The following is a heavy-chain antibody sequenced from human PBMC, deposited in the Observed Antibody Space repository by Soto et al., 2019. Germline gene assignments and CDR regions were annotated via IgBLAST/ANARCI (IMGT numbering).Heavy chain of an antibody. V-gene: IGHV4-31*03. Sequence: SETLSLTCTVSGGSISSGGYYWSWIRQHPGKGLEWIGYIYYSGSTYYNPSLKSRVTISVDTSKNQFSLKLSSVTAADTAVYYCARDLGYCSGGSCYPDDAFDIWGQGTMVTVSS. CDR1: GGSISSGGYY. CDR2: IYYSGST. D-gene: IGHD2-15*01. J-gene: IGHJ3*02. CDR3: ARDLGYCSGGSCYPDDAFDI.